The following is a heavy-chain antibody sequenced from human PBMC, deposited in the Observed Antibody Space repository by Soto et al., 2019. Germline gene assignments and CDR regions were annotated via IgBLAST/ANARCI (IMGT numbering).Heavy chain of an antibody. CDR3: ATESGYTCGYFDY. J-gene: IGHJ4*02. CDR1: GGFVSRCGDY. V-gene: IGHV4-30-4*08. Sequence: ARSLTCTVSGGFVSRCGDYWSWIRQSPGKGLEWIGYISGSGSTGYNPSLKNRLTMSVDRSKNQFTLRLTSVTAADTAVYFCATESGYTCGYFDYWGQGTQVTVYS. D-gene: IGHD1-1*01. CDR2: ISGSGST.